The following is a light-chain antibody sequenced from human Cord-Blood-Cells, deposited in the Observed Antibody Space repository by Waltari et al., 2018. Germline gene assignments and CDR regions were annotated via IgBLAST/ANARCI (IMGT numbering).Light chain of an antibody. V-gene: IGKV4-1*01. CDR3: QQYYSTPWT. CDR1: QSVLYSSNNKNY. J-gene: IGKJ1*01. CDR2: WAS. Sequence: DIVMTQSPDSLAVSLGERGTNNCKSSQSVLYSSNNKNYLAWYQQKPGQPPKLLIYWASTRESGVPDRFSGSGSGTDFTLTISSLQAEDVAVYYCQQYYSTPWTFGQGTKVEIK.